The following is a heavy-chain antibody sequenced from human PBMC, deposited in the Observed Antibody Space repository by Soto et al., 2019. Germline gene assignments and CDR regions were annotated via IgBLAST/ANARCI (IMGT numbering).Heavy chain of an antibody. CDR2: ISSSSSTI. Sequence: EVQLVESGGGLVQPGGSLRLSCAASGFTFSSYSMNWVRKAPGKGLERVSYISSSSSTIYYADSVKARFTISRDNAKNSLYLQMNSLRAEDTAVYYCAATWIRAWWGQGTLVTVSS. D-gene: IGHD5-12*01. CDR3: AATWIRAW. J-gene: IGHJ4*02. V-gene: IGHV3-48*01. CDR1: GFTFSSYS.